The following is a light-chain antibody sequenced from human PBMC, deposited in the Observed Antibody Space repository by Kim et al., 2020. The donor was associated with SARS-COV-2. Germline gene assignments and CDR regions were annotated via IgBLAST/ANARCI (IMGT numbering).Light chain of an antibody. Sequence: SYELTQPPSMSVALGQTVKITCDGDDLSSKNVFWYQQKSGQAPVMLIYRDTSRPSAIPERFSGSNLGSPATLTISGAQAEDEADYYCQVWDNTAVVFGGGTQLTVL. CDR1: DLSSKN. CDR2: RDT. CDR3: QVWDNTAVV. J-gene: IGLJ2*01. V-gene: IGLV3-9*01.